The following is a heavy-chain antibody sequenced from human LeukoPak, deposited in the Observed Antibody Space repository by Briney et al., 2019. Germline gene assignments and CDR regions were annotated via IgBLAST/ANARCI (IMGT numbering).Heavy chain of an antibody. CDR2: ITRSSSTI. CDR1: GFTFSSYN. J-gene: IGHJ4*02. V-gene: IGHV3-48*02. CDR3: AREYSSSSGSVSDY. D-gene: IGHD6-6*01. Sequence: GGSLRLSRAASGFTFSSYNMNWVRQAPGKGLERVSYITRSSSTIYYADSVKGRFTISRDNAKNSLYLQMNSLRDEDTAVYYCAREYSSSSGSVSDYWGQGTLVTVSS.